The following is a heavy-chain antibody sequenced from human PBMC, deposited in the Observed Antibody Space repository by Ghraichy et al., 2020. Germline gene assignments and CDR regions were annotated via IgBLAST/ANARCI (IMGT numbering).Heavy chain of an antibody. CDR2: SKNKAYSYIT. Sequence: GESLNISCAVSGFIFSDHFIDWVRQAPGKGLEWVGRSKNKAYSYITEYAPSVKGRFTISRDESKNSLYLQMNTLKTEDTAVYFCASIRGEDGYWGQGTLVTVSS. J-gene: IGHJ4*02. CDR3: ASIRGEDGY. CDR1: GFIFSDHF. D-gene: IGHD2-2*02. V-gene: IGHV3-72*01.